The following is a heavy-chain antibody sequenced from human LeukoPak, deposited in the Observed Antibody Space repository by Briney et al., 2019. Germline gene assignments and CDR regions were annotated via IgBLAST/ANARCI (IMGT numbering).Heavy chain of an antibody. CDR2: INPSGGST. D-gene: IGHD3-16*01. CDR1: GYTFTSYY. J-gene: IGHJ4*02. Sequence: ASVKVSCKASGYTFTSYYMHWVRQAPGLGLEWMGIINPSGGSTSYAQKFQGRVTMTRDTSTSTVYMELSSLRSEDTAVYYCARVIRNGGAPGHFDYWGQGTLVTVSS. V-gene: IGHV1-46*01. CDR3: ARVIRNGGAPGHFDY.